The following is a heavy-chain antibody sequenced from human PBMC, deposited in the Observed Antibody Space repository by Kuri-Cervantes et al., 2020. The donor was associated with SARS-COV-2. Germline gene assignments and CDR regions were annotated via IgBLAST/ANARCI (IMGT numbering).Heavy chain of an antibody. CDR2: IYYSGST. Sequence: GSLRLSCAASGFTFSSYSMNWVRQAPGKGLEWIGSIYYSGSTYYNPSLKSRVTISVDTSKNQFSLKLSSVTAADTAVYYCARPQTVLGVVVPAAQGAFDIWGQGTMVTVSS. V-gene: IGHV4-39*01. J-gene: IGHJ3*02. CDR3: ARPQTVLGVVVPAAQGAFDI. CDR1: GFTFSSYSMN. D-gene: IGHD2-2*01.